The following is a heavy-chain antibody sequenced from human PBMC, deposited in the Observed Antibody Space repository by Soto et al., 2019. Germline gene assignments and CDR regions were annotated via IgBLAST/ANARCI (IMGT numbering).Heavy chain of an antibody. D-gene: IGHD1-1*01. Sequence: QVQLVQSGAEVRKPGASVQVSCKASKYSIIDYYIHWVRQAPGQGLEWMGWIKSNSGVTKYAQKRQGRVTMTRDASISTAYMELSRLTSDDTAVYYCAREDYNWNDYYYYGMDVWGQGTTVIVSS. V-gene: IGHV1-2*02. CDR1: KYSIIDYY. CDR3: AREDYNWNDYYYYGMDV. CDR2: IKSNSGVT. J-gene: IGHJ6*02.